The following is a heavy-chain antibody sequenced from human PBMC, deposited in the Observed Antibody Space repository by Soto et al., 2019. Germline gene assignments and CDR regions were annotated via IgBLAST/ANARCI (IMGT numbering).Heavy chain of an antibody. CDR2: INPNSGGT. CDR3: ATSIAARYYGMDV. CDR1: GYTFTGYY. J-gene: IGHJ6*02. D-gene: IGHD6-6*01. V-gene: IGHV1-2*04. Sequence: VASVKVSCNASGYTFTGYYMLWVRQAPGQGLEWMGWINPNSGGTNYAQKFQGWVTMTRDTSISTAYMELSRLRSDDTAVYYCATSIAARYYGMDVWGQGTTVTVSS.